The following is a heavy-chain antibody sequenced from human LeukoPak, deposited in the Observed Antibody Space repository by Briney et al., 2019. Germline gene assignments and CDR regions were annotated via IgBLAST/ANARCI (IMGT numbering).Heavy chain of an antibody. J-gene: IGHJ6*02. V-gene: IGHV3-30-3*01. CDR2: ISYDGSNK. CDR1: GFTFSSYA. CDR3: ALEWFPHYYGMDV. Sequence: PGRSLRLSCAASGFTFSSYAMHWVRQAPGKGLEWVAVISYDGSNKYYADSVKGRFTISRDNSKNTLYLQMNSLRAEDTAVYYCALEWFPHYYGMDVWGQGTTVTVSS. D-gene: IGHD3-3*01.